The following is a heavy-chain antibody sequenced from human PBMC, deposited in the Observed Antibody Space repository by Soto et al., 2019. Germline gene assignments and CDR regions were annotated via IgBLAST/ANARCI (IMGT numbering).Heavy chain of an antibody. CDR1: GFIFSNDV. Sequence: QVQLVESGGCVVQPGRSLRLSCAASGFIFSNDVMYWVRQAPGKGLEWVAFMSYDGTTKYYADSVKGRFTISRDNSKNTLYLQMNSLRPEDTGVYYCAREVLWSRYFDYWGQGTLVTVSS. V-gene: IGHV3-30-3*01. CDR3: AREVLWSRYFDY. CDR2: MSYDGTTK. D-gene: IGHD3-10*01. J-gene: IGHJ4*02.